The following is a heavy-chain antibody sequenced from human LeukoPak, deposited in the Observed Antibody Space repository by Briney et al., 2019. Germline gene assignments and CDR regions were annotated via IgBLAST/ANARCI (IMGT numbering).Heavy chain of an antibody. V-gene: IGHV4-34*01. D-gene: IGHD5-18*01. J-gene: IGHJ4*02. CDR2: INHSGST. Sequence: SETLSLTCAVYGGSSSGYYWSWIRQPPGKGPEWIGEINHSGSTNYNPSLKSRVTISVDTSKNQFSLKLSPVTAADTAVYYCARIGYGIDYWGQGTLVTVSS. CDR1: GGSSSGYY. CDR3: ARIGYGIDY.